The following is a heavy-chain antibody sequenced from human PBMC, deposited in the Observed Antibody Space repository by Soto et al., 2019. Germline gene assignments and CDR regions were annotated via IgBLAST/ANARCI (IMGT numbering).Heavy chain of an antibody. J-gene: IGHJ4*02. CDR2: IDPSDSYT. CDR3: ARQIYDSDTGPNFQYYFDS. D-gene: IGHD3-22*01. V-gene: IGHV5-10-1*01. CDR1: GYSFTSYW. Sequence: GESLKISCKGSGYSFTSYWISWVRQMPGKGLEWMGRIDPSDSYTNYSPSFQGHVTISADKSISTAYLQWSSLKASDTAMYYCARQIYDSDTGPNFQYYFDSWGQGTPVTVSS.